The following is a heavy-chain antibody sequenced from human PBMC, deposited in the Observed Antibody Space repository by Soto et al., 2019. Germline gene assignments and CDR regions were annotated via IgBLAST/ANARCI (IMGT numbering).Heavy chain of an antibody. D-gene: IGHD2-2*01. V-gene: IGHV1-3*01. Sequence: QVQLVQSGAEVKKPGASVKVSCKASGYTFTSYAMHWVRQAPGQRLEWMGWINAGNGNTKYSQKFQGRVTITRDTSASTAYMEVSSQRSEDTAVYYCARGSHCSSTSCYGYPSLYWCQGTLVTVSS. CDR2: INAGNGNT. CDR3: ARGSHCSSTSCYGYPSLY. J-gene: IGHJ4*02. CDR1: GYTFTSYA.